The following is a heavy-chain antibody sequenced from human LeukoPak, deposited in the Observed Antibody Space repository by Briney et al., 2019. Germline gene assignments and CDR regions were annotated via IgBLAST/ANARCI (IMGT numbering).Heavy chain of an antibody. J-gene: IGHJ3*02. D-gene: IGHD5-24*01. Sequence: PSETLSLTCTVSGSSIRTYSWSWIRQPPGKGLEWIGYIYTTGSTHYNPSLKSRVTMSLDTSKNQFSLRLSSVTAADTAVFYCARHRAEMATNTDDAFDMWGQGTMVTVSS. CDR2: IYTTGST. CDR3: ARHRAEMATNTDDAFDM. V-gene: IGHV4-4*09. CDR1: GSSIRTYS.